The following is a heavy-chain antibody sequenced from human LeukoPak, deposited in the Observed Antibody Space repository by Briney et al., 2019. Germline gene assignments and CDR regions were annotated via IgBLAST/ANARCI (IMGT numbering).Heavy chain of an antibody. D-gene: IGHD3-10*01. V-gene: IGHV4-34*01. J-gene: IGHJ4*02. CDR3: ARGPRRSVDY. CDR1: GGSFSGYY. Sequence: SETLSLTCAVYGGSFSGYYWSWIRQPPGKGLEWIGEINHSGSTNYNPSLKSRVTISVDTSMNQFSLKLSSVTAADTAVYYCARGPRRSVDYWGQGTLVTVSS. CDR2: INHSGST.